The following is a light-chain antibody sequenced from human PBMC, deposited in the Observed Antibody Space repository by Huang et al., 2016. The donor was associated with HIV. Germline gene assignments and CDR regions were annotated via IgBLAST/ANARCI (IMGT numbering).Light chain of an antibody. CDR1: QSINNN. CDR2: AAS. V-gene: IGKV3-15*01. CDR3: QQYNYWPPT. J-gene: IGKJ2*01. Sequence: EIVMTQSPATLSVSPGERAEFSCRASQSINNNLAWYQQKPGRAPRLLIYAASTRATGIPARFSGSGSGTEFTLIISSLQSEDFAVYCCQQYNYWPPTFGQGTKLEIK.